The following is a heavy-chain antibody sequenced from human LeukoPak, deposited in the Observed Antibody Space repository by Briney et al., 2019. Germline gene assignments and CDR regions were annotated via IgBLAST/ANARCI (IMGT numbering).Heavy chain of an antibody. Sequence: GGSLRLSCAASGFTFSSYWMSWVRQAPGKGLEWVAIIKQDGSEKYYVDSVKGRFTISRENAKNSLYLQMNSLRAGDTAVYYCTRDRGAYVSGYFDYWGQGTLVTVSS. CDR2: IKQDGSEK. J-gene: IGHJ4*02. D-gene: IGHD3-16*01. V-gene: IGHV3-7*01. CDR1: GFTFSSYW. CDR3: TRDRGAYVSGYFDY.